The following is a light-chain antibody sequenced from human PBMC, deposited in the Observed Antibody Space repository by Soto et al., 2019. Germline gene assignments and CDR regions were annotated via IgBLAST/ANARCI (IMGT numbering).Light chain of an antibody. J-gene: IGKJ4*01. CDR2: GAS. CDR1: QSVSSIY. Sequence: EIVLTQSPGTLSLSPGERATLSCRASQSVSSIYLAWYQQKPGQAPRLLIYGASSRATGMPDRFSGSGSGTDFTLTISRLEPEVFAVYYCQQYGSSPALTFGGGTKVEIK. CDR3: QQYGSSPALT. V-gene: IGKV3-20*01.